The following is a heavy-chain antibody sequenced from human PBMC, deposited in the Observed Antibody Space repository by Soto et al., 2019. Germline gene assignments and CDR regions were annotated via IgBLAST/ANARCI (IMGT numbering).Heavy chain of an antibody. CDR2: ISYDGSNK. V-gene: IGHV3-30*04. D-gene: IGHD2-2*01. CDR3: AKDLLVPAAISYYYYYGMDV. J-gene: IGHJ6*02. Sequence: PGGSLRLSCAASGFTFSSYAMHWVRQAPGKGLEWVAVISYDGSNKYYADSVKGRFTISRDNSKNTLYLQMNSLRAEDTAVYYCAKDLLVPAAISYYYYYGMDVWAKGPRSPSP. CDR1: GFTFSSYA.